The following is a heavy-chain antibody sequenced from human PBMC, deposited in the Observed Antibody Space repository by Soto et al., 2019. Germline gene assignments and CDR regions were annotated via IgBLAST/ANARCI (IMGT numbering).Heavy chain of an antibody. CDR2: ISSSSSTI. D-gene: IGHD6-19*01. Sequence: GGSLRLSCAASGFTFSSYSMNCVRQAPGKGLEWVSYISSSSSTIYYADSVKGRFTISRDNAKNSLYLQMNSLRDEDTAVYYCARDTGPSSGWEANFDYWGQGTLVTVSS. V-gene: IGHV3-48*02. CDR3: ARDTGPSSGWEANFDY. J-gene: IGHJ4*02. CDR1: GFTFSSYS.